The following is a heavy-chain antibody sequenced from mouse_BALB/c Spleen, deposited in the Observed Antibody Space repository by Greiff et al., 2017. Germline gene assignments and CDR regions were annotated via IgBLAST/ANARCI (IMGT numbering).Heavy chain of an antibody. CDR1: GFTFNTNA. Sequence: GGGLVQPKGSLKLSCAASGFTFNTNAMNWVRQAPGKGLEWVARIRSKSNNYATYYADSVKDRFTISRDDSQSMLYLQMNNLKTEDTAMYYCVREEFYDGDFDYWGQGTTLTVSS. V-gene: IGHV10S3*01. D-gene: IGHD2-3*01. CDR3: VREEFYDGDFDY. J-gene: IGHJ2*01. CDR2: IRSKSNNYAT.